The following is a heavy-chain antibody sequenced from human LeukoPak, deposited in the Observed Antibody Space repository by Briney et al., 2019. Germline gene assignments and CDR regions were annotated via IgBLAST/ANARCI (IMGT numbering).Heavy chain of an antibody. CDR2: IYYSGST. CDR1: GGSISSYY. D-gene: IGHD3-16*01. CDR3: ARDGSYDYVFDI. J-gene: IGHJ3*02. V-gene: IGHV4-59*01. Sequence: SETLSLTCPVSGGSISSYYWSWIRQPPGKGLEWIGYIYYSGSTNYNPSLKSRVTISVDTSKNQFSLKLSSVTAADTAVYYCARDGSYDYVFDIWGQGTMVTVSS.